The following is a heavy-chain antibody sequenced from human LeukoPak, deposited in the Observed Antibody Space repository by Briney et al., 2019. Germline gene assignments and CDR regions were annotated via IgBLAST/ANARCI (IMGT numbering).Heavy chain of an antibody. CDR2: ISGYNGNT. CDR3: ARGYSYGSDYYYGMDV. V-gene: IGHV1-18*01. D-gene: IGHD5-18*01. CDR1: GYTFTSYG. Sequence: ASVNVSCKASGYTFTSYGVSWVRQAPGQGLEWMGWISGYNGNTKYAQKVQGRVTMTTDTSTGTAYMELRSLRSDDTAVYYCARGYSYGSDYYYGMDVWGQGTTVTVSS. J-gene: IGHJ6*02.